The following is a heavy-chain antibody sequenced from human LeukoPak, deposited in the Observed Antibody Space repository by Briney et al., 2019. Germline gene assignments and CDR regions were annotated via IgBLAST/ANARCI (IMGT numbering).Heavy chain of an antibody. CDR3: AKELMGFDY. Sequence: GGSLRLSCAASGFTFSSYAMSWVRQAPGKGLEWVSAVSGTGLTTYYADSVKGRFIVSRDNSKNTVYLQMNSLRGEDAAVYYCAKELMGFDYWGQGTLVTVSS. CDR1: GFTFSSYA. V-gene: IGHV3-23*01. CDR2: VSGTGLTT. D-gene: IGHD2-8*01. J-gene: IGHJ4*02.